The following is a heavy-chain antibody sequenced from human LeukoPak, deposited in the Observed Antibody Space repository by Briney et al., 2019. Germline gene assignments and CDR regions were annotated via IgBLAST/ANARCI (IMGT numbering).Heavy chain of an antibody. J-gene: IGHJ5*02. CDR1: GGSISSGDYY. CDR2: MYYSGST. D-gene: IGHD3-22*01. CDR3: ARPYYYDSRIDP. V-gene: IGHV4-30-4*01. Sequence: SQTLSLTCTVSGGSISSGDYYWRWIRQPPGKGLEWIAYMYYSGSTYYNPSLKSRVTMSADTSKNQLSLKLSSVTAADTAVYFCARPYYYDSRIDPWGQGILVTVSS.